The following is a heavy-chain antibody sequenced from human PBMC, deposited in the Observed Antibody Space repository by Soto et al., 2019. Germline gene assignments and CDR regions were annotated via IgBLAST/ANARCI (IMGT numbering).Heavy chain of an antibody. CDR3: ASRPGFDPYYFDY. J-gene: IGHJ4*02. CDR2: TSGSGEHT. V-gene: IGHV3-23*01. Sequence: EVQLLESGGGLVQPGGSLRLSCAGSGFTFSSQGMAWIRLAPGKGLEWVSATSGSGEHTYYADNVKGRFTISRDNSNNILYLQMNSLRGEDTALYHCASRPGFDPYYFDYWGQGTLVTVSS. CDR1: GFTFSSQG.